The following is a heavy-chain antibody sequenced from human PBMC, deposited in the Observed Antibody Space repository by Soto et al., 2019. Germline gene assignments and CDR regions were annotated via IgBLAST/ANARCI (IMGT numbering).Heavy chain of an antibody. Sequence: ASVKVSCKASGYTFTSYYMHWVRQAPGQGLEWMGIINPSGGSTSYAQKFQGRVTMTRDTSTSTVYMELSSLRSEDTAVYYCARGSEPWYYDFWSGPPSNYGMDVWGQGTTVTVSS. D-gene: IGHD3-3*01. CDR2: INPSGGST. CDR3: ARGSEPWYYDFWSGPPSNYGMDV. J-gene: IGHJ6*02. CDR1: GYTFTSYY. V-gene: IGHV1-46*01.